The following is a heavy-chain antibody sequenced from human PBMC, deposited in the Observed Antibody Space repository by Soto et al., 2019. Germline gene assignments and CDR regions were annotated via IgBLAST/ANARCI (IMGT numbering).Heavy chain of an antibody. CDR3: ARLRRDWGDAFDL. CDR2: IIPVFDKA. D-gene: IGHD3-16*01. CDR1: GGSFGSSA. J-gene: IGHJ3*01. Sequence: QVQLVQSGADVKKPGSSVKVSCKTSGGSFGSSAISWVRQAPAQGLEWMGEIIPVFDKANYAQNFQGRLTITADGLTGTVFMELSSLRSEYTAVYFCARLRRDWGDAFDLWGLGTFVTVSS. V-gene: IGHV1-69*01.